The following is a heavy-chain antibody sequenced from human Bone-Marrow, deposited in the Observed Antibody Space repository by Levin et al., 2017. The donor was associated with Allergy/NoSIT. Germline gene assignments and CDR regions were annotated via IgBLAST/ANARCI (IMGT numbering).Heavy chain of an antibody. D-gene: IGHD4-17*01. CDR3: ARLLPRDGDYYYYYYGMDV. CDR1: GGSISSSSYY. V-gene: IGHV4-39*01. Sequence: SETLSLTCTVSGGSISSSSYYWGWIRQPPGKGLEWIGSIYYSGSTYYNPSLKSRVTISVDTSKNQFSLKLSSVTAADTAVYYCARLLPRDGDYYYYYYGMDVWGQGTTVTVSS. CDR2: IYYSGST. J-gene: IGHJ6*02.